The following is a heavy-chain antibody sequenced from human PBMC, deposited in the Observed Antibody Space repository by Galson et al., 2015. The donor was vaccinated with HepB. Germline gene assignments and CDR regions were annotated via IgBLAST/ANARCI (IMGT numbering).Heavy chain of an antibody. J-gene: IGHJ4*02. V-gene: IGHV1-18*01. CDR2: ISAYNGNT. D-gene: IGHD2-15*01. CDR1: GYTFTSYG. CDR3: ARDNFYGYCSGGSCYPFYY. Sequence: SVKVSCKASGYTFTSYGISWVRQAPGQGLEWMGWISAYNGNTNYAQKLQGRVTMTTDTSTSTAYMELRSLRSDDTAVYYCARDNFYGYCSGGSCYPFYYWGQGTLVTVSA.